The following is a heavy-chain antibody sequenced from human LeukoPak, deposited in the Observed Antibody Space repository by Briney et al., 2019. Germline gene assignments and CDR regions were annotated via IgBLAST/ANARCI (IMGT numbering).Heavy chain of an antibody. J-gene: IGHJ5*02. V-gene: IGHV4-34*01. Sequence: SETVSLTCAVYGGTFSGYYWSWILQPPGKGLEWIGEINHRGSTNYNPSLKSRVTISVDTSKNQFSLKLSSVTAADTAVYYCARGKPTTMIVVARPTAGFDPWGQGTLVTVSS. CDR3: ARGKPTTMIVVARPTAGFDP. CDR1: GGTFSGYY. D-gene: IGHD3-22*01. CDR2: INHRGST.